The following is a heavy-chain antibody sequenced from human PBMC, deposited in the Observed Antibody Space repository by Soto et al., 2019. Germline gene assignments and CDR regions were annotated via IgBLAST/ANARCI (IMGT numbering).Heavy chain of an antibody. CDR1: GFTFSSYA. CDR2: ISYDGSNK. D-gene: IGHD2-21*02. J-gene: IGHJ4*02. Sequence: QVQLVESGGGVVQPGRSLRLSCAASGFTFSSYAMHWVRQAPGKGLEWVAVISYDGSNKYYADSVKGRFTISRDNSKNMLYLQMNSLRAEDTAVYYCARETEGCGGDCDSLDYWGQGTLVTVSS. V-gene: IGHV3-30-3*01. CDR3: ARETEGCGGDCDSLDY.